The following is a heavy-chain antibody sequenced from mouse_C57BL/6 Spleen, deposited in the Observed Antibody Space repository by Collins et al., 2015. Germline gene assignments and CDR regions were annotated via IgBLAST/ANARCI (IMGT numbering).Heavy chain of an antibody. CDR3: ASKKDAMDY. Sequence: QIQLVQSGPELKKPGETVRISCKASGYTFTAAGMQWVQRMPGKGLKWIGWINTHSGVPKYAEDFKGRFAFSLETSASTAYLQISNLKNEDTATYFCASKKDAMDYWGQGTSVTVSS. CDR1: GYTFTAAG. V-gene: IGHV9-4*02. J-gene: IGHJ4*01. CDR2: INTHSGVP.